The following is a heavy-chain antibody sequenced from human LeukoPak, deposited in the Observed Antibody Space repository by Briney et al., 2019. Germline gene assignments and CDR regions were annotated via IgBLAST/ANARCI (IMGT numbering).Heavy chain of an antibody. CDR1: GGTFSSYA. J-gene: IGHJ6*03. Sequence: ASVKVSCKASGGTFSSYAISWVRQAPGQGLEWMGGIIPIFGTANYAQKFQGRVTITADKSTSTAYMELSSLRSEDTAVYYCARVAEYYYYMDVWGKGTTVTVSS. CDR3: ARVAEYYYYMDV. CDR2: IIPIFGTA. V-gene: IGHV1-69*06.